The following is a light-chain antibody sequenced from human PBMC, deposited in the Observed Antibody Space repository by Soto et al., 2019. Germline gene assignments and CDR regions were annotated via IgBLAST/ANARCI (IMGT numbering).Light chain of an antibody. V-gene: IGKV3-15*01. CDR1: QSISDT. Sequence: EIVLTQSPATLSLSPGKRATLSCRASQSISDTLAWYQQKPGQAPRLLIHGASTRAPGFPARFSGSGSGTDFTLTISSLQSEDFAVYYCQQYNNWPWTFGQGTKVDIK. CDR2: GAS. J-gene: IGKJ1*01. CDR3: QQYNNWPWT.